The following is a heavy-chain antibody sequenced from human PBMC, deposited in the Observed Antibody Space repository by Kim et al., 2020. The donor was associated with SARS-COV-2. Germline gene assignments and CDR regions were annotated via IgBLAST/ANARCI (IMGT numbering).Heavy chain of an antibody. Sequence: SVKVSCKASGGTFSSYAISWVRQAPGQGLEWMGGIIPIFGTANYAQKFQGRVTITADESTSTAYMELSSLRSEDTAVYYCASPGYSSSWGYYFDYWGQGTLVTVSS. J-gene: IGHJ4*02. D-gene: IGHD6-6*01. V-gene: IGHV1-69*13. CDR3: ASPGYSSSWGYYFDY. CDR1: GGTFSSYA. CDR2: IIPIFGTA.